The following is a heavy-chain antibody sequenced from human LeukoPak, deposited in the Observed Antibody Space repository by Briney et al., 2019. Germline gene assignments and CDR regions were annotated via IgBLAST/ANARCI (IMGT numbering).Heavy chain of an antibody. J-gene: IGHJ4*02. Sequence: GGSLRLSCAASGFTFDDYAMHWVRQAPGKGLEWVSGISWNSGSIVYADSVKGRFTIFRDNAKNSLYLQMNSLRAEDTALYYCAKDTYYDYVWGSYRADYWGPGTLVTVSS. CDR1: GFTFDDYA. V-gene: IGHV3-9*01. CDR3: AKDTYYDYVWGSYRADY. CDR2: ISWNSGSI. D-gene: IGHD3-16*02.